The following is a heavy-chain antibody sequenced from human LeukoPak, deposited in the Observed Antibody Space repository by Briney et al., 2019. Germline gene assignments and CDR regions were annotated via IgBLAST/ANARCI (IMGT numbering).Heavy chain of an antibody. D-gene: IGHD3-22*01. CDR3: ARDAYDSSGYYFGDYYYYMDV. CDR2: ISSSGSTI. CDR1: GFTFSSYE. Sequence: GGSLRLSCAASGFTFSSYEMNWVRQAPGKGLEWVSYISSSGSTIYYADSVKGRFTISRDNAKNSLYLQMNSLRAEDTAVYYCARDAYDSSGYYFGDYYYYMDVWGEGTTVTVSS. V-gene: IGHV3-48*03. J-gene: IGHJ6*03.